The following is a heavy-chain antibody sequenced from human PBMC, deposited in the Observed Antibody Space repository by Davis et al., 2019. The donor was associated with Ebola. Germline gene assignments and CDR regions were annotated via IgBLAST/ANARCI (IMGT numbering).Heavy chain of an antibody. J-gene: IGHJ2*01. CDR2: ISYDGSNK. D-gene: IGHD1-14*01. CDR3: ARDLPGGDWYFDL. Sequence: SLKISCAASGFTFSSYGMHWLRQAPGKGLEWVAVISYDGSNKYYADSVKGRFTISRDNSKNTLYLQMSSLRAEDTAVYYCARDLPGGDWYFDLWGRGTLVTVSS. V-gene: IGHV3-30*03. CDR1: GFTFSSYG.